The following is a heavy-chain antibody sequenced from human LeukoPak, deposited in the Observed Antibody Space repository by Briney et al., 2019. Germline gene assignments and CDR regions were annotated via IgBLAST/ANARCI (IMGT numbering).Heavy chain of an antibody. Sequence: ASVKVSCKASGYSFTGYYMHWVRQAPGQGLEWMGWINPNSGGTNYAQKFQGWVTMTRDTSISTAYMELSRLRSDDTAVYYCARGGLPLLVGATTPYNWFDPWGQGTLVTVSS. CDR2: INPNSGGT. D-gene: IGHD1-26*01. V-gene: IGHV1-2*04. J-gene: IGHJ5*02. CDR1: GYSFTGYY. CDR3: ARGGLPLLVGATTPYNWFDP.